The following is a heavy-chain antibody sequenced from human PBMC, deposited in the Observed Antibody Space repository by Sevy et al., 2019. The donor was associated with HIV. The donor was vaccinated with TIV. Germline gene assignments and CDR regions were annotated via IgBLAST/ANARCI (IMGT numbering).Heavy chain of an antibody. V-gene: IGHV3-20*04. CDR1: GFTFDDYG. CDR3: ARSGDDSSGFYSWWFDP. J-gene: IGHJ5*02. D-gene: IGHD3-22*01. Sequence: GGSLRLSCAASGFTFDDYGMSWVRQAPGKGLEWVSGINWNGGSISYADSVRGRFTISRDNAKNSLYLQMNSLRAEDMAFYYCARSGDDSSGFYSWWFDPWGQGTLVTVSS. CDR2: INWNGGSI.